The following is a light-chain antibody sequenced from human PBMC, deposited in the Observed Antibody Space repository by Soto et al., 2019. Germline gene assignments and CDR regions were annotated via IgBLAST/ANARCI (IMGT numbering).Light chain of an antibody. CDR2: KAS. J-gene: IGKJ2*01. CDR1: QRISSW. Sequence: DIQMTQSPSTLSASVGDRVTITCRASQRISSWLAWYQQKPGKAPKLLIYKASSLESGVTSRFRGSGSGKEFSLMISSLKRDDFATYYCQQYNSYFGQGTKLEIK. V-gene: IGKV1-5*03. CDR3: QQYNSY.